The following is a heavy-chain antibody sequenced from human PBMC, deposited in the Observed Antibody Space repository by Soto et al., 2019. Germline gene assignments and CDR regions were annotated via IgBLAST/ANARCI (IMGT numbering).Heavy chain of an antibody. CDR2: ISAYNGNT. CDR1: GYTFTSYG. CDR3: ARHDIVVVPAAIPFFQH. J-gene: IGHJ1*01. Sequence: ASVKVSCKASGYTFTSYGISWVRQAPGQGLEWMGWISAYNGNTNYAQKLQGRVTMTTDTSTSTAYMELRSLRSDDTAVYYCARHDIVVVPAAIPFFQHWGQGTLVTVSS. D-gene: IGHD2-2*02. V-gene: IGHV1-18*01.